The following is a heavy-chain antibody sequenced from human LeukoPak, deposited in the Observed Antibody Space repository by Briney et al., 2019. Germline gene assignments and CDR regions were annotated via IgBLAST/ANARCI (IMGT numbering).Heavy chain of an antibody. CDR3: ARQSPKAVTAFDY. CDR1: GYRFTSYW. CDR2: IYPGDSDT. Sequence: GESLKISCKGSGYRFTSYWIGWVRQMPGKGLEWMGIIYPGDSDTRYSPSFQGQVTISADKSISTAYLQWSSLKASDTAMYYCARQSPKAVTAFDYWGQGTLVTVSS. D-gene: IGHD2-21*02. V-gene: IGHV5-51*01. J-gene: IGHJ4*02.